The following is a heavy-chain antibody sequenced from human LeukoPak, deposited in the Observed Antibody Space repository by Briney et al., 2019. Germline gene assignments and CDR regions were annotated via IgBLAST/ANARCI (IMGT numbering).Heavy chain of an antibody. CDR1: GFIFSNYG. J-gene: IGHJ4*02. D-gene: IGHD3-10*01. CDR3: AKSPGSRSYPHYFDY. Sequence: PGGSLRLSCAASGFIFSNYGMHWVRQTPGKGLEGVAFIRYDGSNKYYADSVKGRFTISRDNSKDTLYLQMNSLRAEDTAVYYCAKSPGSRSYPHYFDYWGQGTLVTVSS. V-gene: IGHV3-30*02. CDR2: IRYDGSNK.